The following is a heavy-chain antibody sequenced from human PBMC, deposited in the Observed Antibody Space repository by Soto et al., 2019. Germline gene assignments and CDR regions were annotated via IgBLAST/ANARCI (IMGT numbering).Heavy chain of an antibody. CDR2: IYWDDDK. Sequence: QITLKESGPTVVKPTETLTLTCTFSGFSLTTSGVGVGWVRQSPGKAPEWLALIYWDDDKRYSTSLKSRLTITTDTSKNQVVLTMAIVDPADTGTYYCAHRVLRTVFGLVTTTAIYFDFWGQGTPVVVSS. V-gene: IGHV2-5*02. D-gene: IGHD3-3*01. CDR1: GFSLTTSGVG. CDR3: AHRVLRTVFGLVTTTAIYFDF. J-gene: IGHJ4*02.